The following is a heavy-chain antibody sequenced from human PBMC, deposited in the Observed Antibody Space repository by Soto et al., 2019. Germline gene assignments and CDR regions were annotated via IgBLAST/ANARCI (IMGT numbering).Heavy chain of an antibody. CDR2: IKSKTDGGTT. CDR3: TTTPYVLYDFWSGYPPTNWFDP. D-gene: IGHD3-3*01. CDR1: GFTFSNAW. Sequence: VQLVESGGGLVKPGGSLRLSCAASGFTFSNAWMSWVRQAPGKGLEWVGRIKSKTDGGTTDYAAPVKGRFTISRDDSKNTLYLQMNSLKTEDTAVYYCTTTPYVLYDFWSGYPPTNWFDPWGQGTLVTVSS. J-gene: IGHJ5*02. V-gene: IGHV3-15*01.